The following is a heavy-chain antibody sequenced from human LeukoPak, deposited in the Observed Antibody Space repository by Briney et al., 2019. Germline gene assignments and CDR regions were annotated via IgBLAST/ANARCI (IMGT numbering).Heavy chain of an antibody. V-gene: IGHV4-59*01. CDR1: GGSISSYY. D-gene: IGHD3-3*01. CDR2: IYYSGST. CDR3: ASASGVYYDFWSGYCPGPFDY. Sequence: SETLSLTCTVSGGSISSYYWSWIRQPPGKGLEWIGYIYYSGSTNYNPSLKSRVTISVDTSKNQFSLKLSSVTPADTAVYYCASASGVYYDFWSGYCPGPFDYWGQGTLVTVSS. J-gene: IGHJ4*02.